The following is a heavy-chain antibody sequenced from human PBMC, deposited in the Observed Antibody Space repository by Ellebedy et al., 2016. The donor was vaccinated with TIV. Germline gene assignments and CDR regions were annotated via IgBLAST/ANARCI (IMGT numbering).Heavy chain of an antibody. CDR1: GASFSDYY. D-gene: IGHD3-22*01. CDR2: INVGGNT. Sequence: MPGGSLRLSCAVYGASFSDYYWTWIRQTPGMGLEWIGEINVGGNTHYTPSLKSRVTISADTSKNHFSLKLNSVTAADTAVYYCATHALSTGYYPHWGQGTLVTVSS. CDR3: ATHALSTGYYPH. J-gene: IGHJ4*02. V-gene: IGHV4-34*01.